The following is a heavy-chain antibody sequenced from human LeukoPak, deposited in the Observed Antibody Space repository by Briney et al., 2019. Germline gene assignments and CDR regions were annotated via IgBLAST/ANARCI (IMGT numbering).Heavy chain of an antibody. D-gene: IGHD3-22*01. V-gene: IGHV3-74*01. CDR1: GFTFSSYW. CDR3: AREGYYYDSSGYSYYFNY. Sequence: GGSLRLSCAASGFTFSSYWMHWVRQAPGKGLVWVSRINSDGSSTSYADSVKGRFTISRDNAKNTLYLQMNSLRAEDTAVYYCAREGYYYDSSGYSYYFNYWGQGTLVTVSS. CDR2: INSDGSST. J-gene: IGHJ4*02.